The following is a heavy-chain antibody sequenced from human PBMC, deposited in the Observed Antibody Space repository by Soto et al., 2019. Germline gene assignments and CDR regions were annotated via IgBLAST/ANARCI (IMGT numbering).Heavy chain of an antibody. CDR3: AKDLSWSEDSLPWFDP. D-gene: IGHD2-15*01. J-gene: IGHJ5*02. Sequence: GSLRLSCAASGFTFSSYAMSWVRQAPGKGLEWVSAISGSGGSTYYADSVKGRFTISRDNSKNTLYLQMNSLRAEDTAVYYCAKDLSWSEDSLPWFDPWGQGTLVTVSS. CDR1: GFTFSSYA. V-gene: IGHV3-23*01. CDR2: ISGSGGST.